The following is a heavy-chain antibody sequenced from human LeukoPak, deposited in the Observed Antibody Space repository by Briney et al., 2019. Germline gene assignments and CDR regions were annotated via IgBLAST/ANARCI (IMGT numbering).Heavy chain of an antibody. Sequence: GGSLRLSCAASGFTFSTYSMNWVRQAPGKGLEWVSPIISSSSYIYYADSVKGRFTISRDNAKNSLYLQMNSLRAEDMAVYYCARDPQYCSGGSCYSFDYWGQGTLVTVSS. V-gene: IGHV3-21*01. CDR2: IISSSSYI. J-gene: IGHJ4*02. D-gene: IGHD2-15*01. CDR3: ARDPQYCSGGSCYSFDY. CDR1: GFTFSTYS.